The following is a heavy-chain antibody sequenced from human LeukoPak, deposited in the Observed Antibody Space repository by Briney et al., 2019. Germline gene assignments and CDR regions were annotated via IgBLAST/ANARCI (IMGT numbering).Heavy chain of an antibody. CDR2: MNPNSGNT. J-gene: IGHJ5*02. V-gene: IGHV1-8*01. Sequence: ASVKVSCKASGYTFTSYDINWVRQATGQGLEWMGWMNPNSGNTGYAQKFQGRVTMTRNTSISTAYMGLSSLRSEDTAVYYCARVASAAGKGWFDPWGQGTLVTVSS. D-gene: IGHD6-13*01. CDR1: GYTFTSYD. CDR3: ARVASAAGKGWFDP.